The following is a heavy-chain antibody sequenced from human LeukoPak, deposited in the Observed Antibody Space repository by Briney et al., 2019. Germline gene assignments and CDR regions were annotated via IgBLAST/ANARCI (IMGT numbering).Heavy chain of an antibody. J-gene: IGHJ4*02. Sequence: ASVKVSRTVSGYTFTTYSNRGVRQAPGEGVKRMGWISAYNGNTNYTQKPQGRVTMPTDTSTSTAYMELRSLRSDGTAVYYCARDPGIAPPDYWGQGTLVTVSS. D-gene: IGHD6-13*01. CDR2: ISAYNGNT. V-gene: IGHV1-18*01. CDR3: ARDPGIAPPDY. CDR1: GYTFTTYS.